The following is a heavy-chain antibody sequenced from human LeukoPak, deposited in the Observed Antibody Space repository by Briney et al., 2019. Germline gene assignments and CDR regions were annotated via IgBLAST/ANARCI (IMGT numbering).Heavy chain of an antibody. CDR3: ARDFEVVVTANKGGFDY. J-gene: IGHJ4*02. V-gene: IGHV3-11*01. Sequence: GGSLRLSCAASGFTFSDYYMSWIRQAPGKGLEWVSYISSSGSTIYYADSVKGRFTISRDNAKNSLYLQMNSLRAEDTAVYYCARDFEVVVTANKGGFDYWGQGTLVTVSS. CDR2: ISSSGSTI. D-gene: IGHD2-21*02. CDR1: GFTFSDYY.